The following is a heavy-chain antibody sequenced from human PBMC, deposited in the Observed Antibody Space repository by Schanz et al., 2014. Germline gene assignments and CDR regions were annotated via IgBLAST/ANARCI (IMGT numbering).Heavy chain of an antibody. D-gene: IGHD3-16*01. CDR2: LSGSGGSK. CDR1: GFTFSSYA. Sequence: EVKLVESGGGAVRPGGSPRLSCAASGFTFSSYAMSWVRQAPGKGLEWVSALSGSGGSKYYADSVKGRFTISRDNSENTLSLQMNSLRAEDTAVYYCAKGLYYDNTGGGFDYWGQGTLVTVSS. CDR3: AKGLYYDNTGGGFDY. J-gene: IGHJ4*02. V-gene: IGHV3-23*04.